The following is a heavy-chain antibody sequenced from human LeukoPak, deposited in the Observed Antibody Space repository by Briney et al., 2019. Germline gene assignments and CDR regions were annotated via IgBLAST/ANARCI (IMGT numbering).Heavy chain of an antibody. CDR1: GGSVSNGSSY. CDR2: IHYSGST. Sequence: SETLPLTCTVSGGSVSNGSSYWSWIRQPPGKGLEWIGNIHYSGSTNYNPSLKSRVTISVDTSMNQFSLLLTSATAADTAVYYCARDSLLRGSGWDYWYFDLWGRGTLVTVSS. CDR3: ARDSLLRGSGWDYWYFDL. J-gene: IGHJ2*01. D-gene: IGHD6-25*01. V-gene: IGHV4-61*01.